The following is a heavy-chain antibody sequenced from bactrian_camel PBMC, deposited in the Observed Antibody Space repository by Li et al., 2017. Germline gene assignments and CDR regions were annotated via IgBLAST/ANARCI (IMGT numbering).Heavy chain of an antibody. CDR2: VDSDGSI. D-gene: IGHD1*01. J-gene: IGHJ4*01. CDR1: GDTHMRYC. V-gene: IGHV3S55*01. Sequence: HVQLVESGGGSVQAGGSLRLSCVASGDTHMRYCLAWFRQAPGKEREGIAGVDSDGSISYADSVKGRFTISQDDAKNTLYLQMNSLKPEDTAMYYCAADPGRCVHNFYDANRLAYKGQGTQVTVS.